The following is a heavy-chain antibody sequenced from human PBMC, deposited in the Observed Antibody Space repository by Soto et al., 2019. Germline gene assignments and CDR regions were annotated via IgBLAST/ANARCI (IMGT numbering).Heavy chain of an antibody. D-gene: IGHD1-1*01. V-gene: IGHV1-2*02. Sequence: ASVKVSCKASGYTFTGYYMHWVRQAPGQGLEWMGWMNPNSGGTNYAQKFQGRVTMTRDTSISTAYMELSGLRSDDTAVYYCARDFLLAGYPLAAYWGQGTLVTVSS. CDR3: ARDFLLAGYPLAAY. CDR2: MNPNSGGT. J-gene: IGHJ4*02. CDR1: GYTFTGYY.